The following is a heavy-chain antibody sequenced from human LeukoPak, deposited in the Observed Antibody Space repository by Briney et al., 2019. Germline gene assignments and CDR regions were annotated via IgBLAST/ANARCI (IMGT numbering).Heavy chain of an antibody. CDR2: MNPNSGNT. CDR1: GYTFTSYD. Sequence: ASVKVSCKASGYTFTSYDINWVRQATGQGLEWMGWMNPNSGNTGYAQKFQGRVTMTRNTSISTAYMELSSLRSEDTAVYYCASRPGGHYSGAFDIWGQGTMVTVSS. V-gene: IGHV1-8*01. D-gene: IGHD2-21*01. CDR3: ASRPGGHYSGAFDI. J-gene: IGHJ3*02.